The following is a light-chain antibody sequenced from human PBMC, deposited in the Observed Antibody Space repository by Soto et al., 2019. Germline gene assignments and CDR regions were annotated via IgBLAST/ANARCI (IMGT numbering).Light chain of an antibody. CDR1: RGLSSY. V-gene: IGKV1-8*01. CDR3: QQYYSYPPFT. Sequence: AIRMTQSPSSFSASTGDRVTITCRESRGLSSYLAWYQQKPGKAPKLLIYAASTLQSGVPSRFSGSGSGTDFTLTISCPQSEDFATYYCQQYYSYPPFTFGPGTKVDIK. CDR2: AAS. J-gene: IGKJ3*01.